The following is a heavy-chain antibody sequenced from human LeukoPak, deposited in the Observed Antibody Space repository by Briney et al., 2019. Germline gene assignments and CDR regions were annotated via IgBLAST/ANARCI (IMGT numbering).Heavy chain of an antibody. V-gene: IGHV3-30*02. D-gene: IGHD2-21*02. J-gene: IGHJ4*02. CDR3: ANRGVTYYFDY. Sequence: GGSLRLSCAASGFSFRSYGTHWVRQAPGKGLEWVAFIRYDGSNKYYAESVKGRFTISRDNSKNTLYLQMNSLRAEDTAVYYCANRGVTYYFDYWGQGTLVTVSS. CDR2: IRYDGSNK. CDR1: GFSFRSYG.